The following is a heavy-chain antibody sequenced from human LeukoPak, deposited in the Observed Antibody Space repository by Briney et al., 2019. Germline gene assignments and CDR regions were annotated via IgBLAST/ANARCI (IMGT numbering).Heavy chain of an antibody. CDR1: GGSFSGYY. CDR2: INHSGST. Sequence: PSETLSLTCAVYGGSFSGYYWNWIRQPPGKGLEWIGEINHSGSTNYNPSLKSRVTISVDTSKNQFSLKLSSVTAADTAVYYCARDDSSGYYAGNFDYWGQGTLVTVSS. D-gene: IGHD3-22*01. CDR3: ARDDSSGYYAGNFDY. V-gene: IGHV4-34*01. J-gene: IGHJ4*02.